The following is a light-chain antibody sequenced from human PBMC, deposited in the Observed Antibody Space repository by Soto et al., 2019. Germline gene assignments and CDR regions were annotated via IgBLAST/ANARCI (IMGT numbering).Light chain of an antibody. Sequence: EIVMTQSPATLSVSPGERATLSCRASQSVSSNLAWYQQKPGQTPKLLIYDASTRATGIPARFSGSGSGTEFALTISRLQSEDFAVYYCQQYNVWPRTFGGGTKVEFK. CDR3: QQYNVWPRT. CDR2: DAS. J-gene: IGKJ4*01. CDR1: QSVSSN. V-gene: IGKV3-15*01.